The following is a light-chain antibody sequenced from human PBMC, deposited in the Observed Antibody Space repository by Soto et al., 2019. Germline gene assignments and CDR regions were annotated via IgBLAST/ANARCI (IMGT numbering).Light chain of an antibody. CDR2: AAS. CDR1: QSVSSGY. Sequence: EIVLTQSPGTLSLSPGERAALSCRASQSVSSGYLAWYQQTPGQPPRLLIYAASSRATGIPDRFSGSGSGTDFTLTISRLEPEDFAVYYCQQYGISPVTFGQGTKVEIK. CDR3: QQYGISPVT. J-gene: IGKJ1*01. V-gene: IGKV3-20*01.